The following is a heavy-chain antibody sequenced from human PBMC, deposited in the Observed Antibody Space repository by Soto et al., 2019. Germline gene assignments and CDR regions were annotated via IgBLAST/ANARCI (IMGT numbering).Heavy chain of an antibody. CDR2: IYPGGVNV. CDR1: GYSFTSHY. D-gene: IGHD5-12*01. CDR3: ARGYGGYVGWFDP. Sequence: ASVKVSCKAIGYSFTSHYMHWVRQAPGQGLEWMGTIYPGGVNVAYAQKFEGRVTVTKDTSTSTVYMELNSLTSEDTAVYYCARGYGGYVGWFDPWGQGTLVTVSS. V-gene: IGHV1-46*01. J-gene: IGHJ5*02.